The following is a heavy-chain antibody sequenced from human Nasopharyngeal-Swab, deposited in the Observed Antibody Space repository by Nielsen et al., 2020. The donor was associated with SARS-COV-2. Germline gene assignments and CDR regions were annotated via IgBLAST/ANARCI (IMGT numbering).Heavy chain of an antibody. Sequence: GESLKISCAASGFTFSSYAMSWVRQAPGKGLGWGSAISGSGGSTYYADSVKGRFTISRDNSKNTLYLPMNSLRAEDTAVYYCAKDLTYYDILTGYDYWGQGTLVTVSS. CDR1: GFTFSSYA. J-gene: IGHJ4*02. CDR3: AKDLTYYDILTGYDY. D-gene: IGHD3-9*01. V-gene: IGHV3-23*01. CDR2: ISGSGGST.